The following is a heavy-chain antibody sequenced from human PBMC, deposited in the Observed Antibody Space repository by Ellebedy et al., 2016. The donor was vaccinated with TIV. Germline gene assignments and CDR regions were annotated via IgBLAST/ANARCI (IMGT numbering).Heavy chain of an antibody. V-gene: IGHV3-53*01. Sequence: GESLKISRAVSGFTVSGNYMSWVRQAPGKGLEWVSIIYSSGITYYPDSVKGRFTISRDNSKNTVYLQMNSLRAEDTAVYYCSRVDLGLAFHYWGRGTLVTVSS. CDR3: SRVDLGLAFHY. CDR2: IYSSGIT. J-gene: IGHJ4*02. D-gene: IGHD3/OR15-3a*01. CDR1: GFTVSGNY.